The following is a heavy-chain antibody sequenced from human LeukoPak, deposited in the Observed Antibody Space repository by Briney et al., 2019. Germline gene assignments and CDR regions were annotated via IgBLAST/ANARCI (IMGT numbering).Heavy chain of an antibody. CDR1: GASITRGGNY. Sequence: PSETLSLTCIVSGASITRGGNYWSWIRQLPGKGLEWIGYIYNSGSTYYNPSLKSRLTISVDTSKKQFSLKLSSVTAADTAVYYCAGQWHTTYLLYYGMDVWGRGTTVTVSS. J-gene: IGHJ6*02. CDR2: IYNSGST. D-gene: IGHD6-19*01. V-gene: IGHV4-31*03. CDR3: AGQWHTTYLLYYGMDV.